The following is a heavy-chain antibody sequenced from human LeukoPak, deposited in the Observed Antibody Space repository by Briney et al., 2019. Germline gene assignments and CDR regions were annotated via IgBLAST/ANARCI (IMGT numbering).Heavy chain of an antibody. CDR1: GLTVSSNY. D-gene: IGHD3-16*01. J-gene: IGHJ5*02. Sequence: PGGSLRLSCAASGLTVSSNYMSWVRQAPGKGLERVSLIYSGGSTYYADSVKGRFTISRDNSKNTLYLQLNSLRAEDTAVYYCARVFMPGEFDPWGQGTLVTVSS. V-gene: IGHV3-53*01. CDR2: IYSGGST. CDR3: ARVFMPGEFDP.